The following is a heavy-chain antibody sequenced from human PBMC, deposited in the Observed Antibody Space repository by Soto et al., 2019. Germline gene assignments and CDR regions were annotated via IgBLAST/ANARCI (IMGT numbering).Heavy chain of an antibody. CDR2: IYTSGST. Sequence: PSETLSLTCTVSGGSISSYYWSWIRQPAGKGLEWIGRIYTSGSTNYNPSLKSRVTMSVDTSKNQFSLKLSSVTAADTAVYYCARCDSRGLGYYYYGMDVWGQATKVTVSS. D-gene: IGHD6-13*01. CDR3: ARCDSRGLGYYYYGMDV. CDR1: GGSISSYY. V-gene: IGHV4-4*07. J-gene: IGHJ6*02.